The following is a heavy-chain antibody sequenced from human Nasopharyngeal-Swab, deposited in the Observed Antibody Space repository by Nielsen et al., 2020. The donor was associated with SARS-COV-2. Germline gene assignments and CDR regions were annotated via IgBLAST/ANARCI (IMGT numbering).Heavy chain of an antibody. CDR1: GGSISSYY. J-gene: IGHJ2*01. D-gene: IGHD6-6*01. V-gene: IGHV4-59*08. CDR3: ARGLVGDFDL. CDR2: IYYSGST. Sequence: SETLSLTCTVSGGSISSYYWSWIRQPPGKGLEWIGYIYYSGSTNYNPSLKSRVTISVGTSKNQFSLKLSSVTAADTAVYYCARGLVGDFDLWGRGTLVTVSS.